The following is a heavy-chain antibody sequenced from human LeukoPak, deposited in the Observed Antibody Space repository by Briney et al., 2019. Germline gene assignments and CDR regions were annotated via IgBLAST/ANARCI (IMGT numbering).Heavy chain of an antibody. CDR1: GFTFSSYN. CDR3: ARVLLVHDYYYGMDV. J-gene: IGHJ6*02. Sequence: GGSLRLSCAASGFTFSSYNMNWVRQAPGKGLEGVSSITSGSSYIYYADSVKGRFTISRDNAKNSLYLQMNSLRAEDTAVYYCARVLLVHDYYYGMDVWGQGTTVTVSS. D-gene: IGHD3-16*01. CDR2: ITSGSSYI. V-gene: IGHV3-21*01.